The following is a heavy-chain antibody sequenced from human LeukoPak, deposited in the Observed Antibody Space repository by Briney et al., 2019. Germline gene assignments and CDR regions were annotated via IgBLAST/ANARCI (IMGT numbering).Heavy chain of an antibody. CDR1: GFTFSDYS. D-gene: IGHD2-2*01. CDR2: ISSSGTYI. J-gene: IGHJ4*02. CDR3: ARSLRLFSTSAALGY. Sequence: GGSLRLSCAASGFTFSDYSMNWVRQAPGMGLGWVSSISSSGTYIYYADSVKGRFTISRDNAKNSLYLQMNSLRAEDTAVYYCARSLRLFSTSAALGYWGQGALVTVSS. V-gene: IGHV3-21*01.